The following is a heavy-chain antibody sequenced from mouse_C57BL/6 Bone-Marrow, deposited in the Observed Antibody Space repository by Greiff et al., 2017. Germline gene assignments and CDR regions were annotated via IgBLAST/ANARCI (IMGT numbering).Heavy chain of an antibody. J-gene: IGHJ2*01. CDR1: GFTFSSYA. V-gene: IGHV5-4*01. D-gene: IGHD2-1*01. Sequence: EVHLVESGGGLVKPGGSLKLSCAASGFTFSSYAMSWVRQTPEKRLEWVATISDGGSYTYYPDNVKGRFTISRDNAKNNLYLQMSHLKSEDTAMYYCARALLYYGNYDYFDYWGQGTTLTVSS. CDR3: ARALLYYGNYDYFDY. CDR2: ISDGGSYT.